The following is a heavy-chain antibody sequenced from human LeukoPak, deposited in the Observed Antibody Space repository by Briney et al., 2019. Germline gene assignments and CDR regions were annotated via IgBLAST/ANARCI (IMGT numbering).Heavy chain of an antibody. CDR3: ARSGYYYDSSGYSRVMDY. CDR1: GFTFSSYA. Sequence: GGSLRLSCAASGFTFSSYAMHWVRQAPGKGLEWVAVISYDGSNKYYADSVKGRFTIYRDNSKNTLYLQMNRLRAEDTAVYYCARSGYYYDSSGYSRVMDYWGQGTLVTVSS. V-gene: IGHV3-30-3*01. J-gene: IGHJ4*02. D-gene: IGHD3-22*01. CDR2: ISYDGSNK.